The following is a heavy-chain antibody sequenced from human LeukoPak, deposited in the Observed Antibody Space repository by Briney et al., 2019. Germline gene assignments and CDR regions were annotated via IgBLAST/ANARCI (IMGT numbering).Heavy chain of an antibody. CDR2: FYQSGTT. J-gene: IGHJ4*02. CDR3: ARGPRGPVAGNYFDY. D-gene: IGHD6-19*01. V-gene: IGHV4-34*01. CDR1: GGSFSGYY. Sequence: SETLSLTCAVYGGSFSGYYWSWIRQPPGKGLEWIGSFYQSGTTYYNPSLRSRVTISVDTSKNQFSLKLSSVTAADTAIFYCARGPRGPVAGNYFDYWGQGTLVTVSS.